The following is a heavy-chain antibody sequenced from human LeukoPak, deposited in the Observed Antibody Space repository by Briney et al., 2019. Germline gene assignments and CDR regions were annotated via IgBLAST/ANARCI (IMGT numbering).Heavy chain of an antibody. J-gene: IGHJ4*02. D-gene: IGHD6-6*01. CDR2: ISSSGSTI. CDR3: ARRTIAARRGGLDY. V-gene: IGHV3-48*04. Sequence: PGGSLRLSCAASGFTFSSYWMSWVRQAPGKGLEWVSYISSSGSTIYYADSVKGRFTISRDNAKNSLYLQMNSLRAEDTAVYYCARRTIAARRGGLDYWGQGTLVTVSS. CDR1: GFTFSSYW.